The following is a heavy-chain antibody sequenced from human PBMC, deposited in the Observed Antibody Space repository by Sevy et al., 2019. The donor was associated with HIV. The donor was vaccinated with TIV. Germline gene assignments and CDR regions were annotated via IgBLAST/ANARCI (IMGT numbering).Heavy chain of an antibody. D-gene: IGHD3-22*01. Sequence: ASVKVSCKASGYIFPSYGISWVRQAPRQGLEWMGWINGHNGNTNYVQNLQGRVTMTKDTSTKTAYMELRSLRSDDTAVYYCAGDGYDGSGDQRGLFDFWGQGTLVTVSS. CDR2: INGHNGNT. V-gene: IGHV1-18*01. J-gene: IGHJ4*02. CDR3: AGDGYDGSGDQRGLFDF. CDR1: GYIFPSYG.